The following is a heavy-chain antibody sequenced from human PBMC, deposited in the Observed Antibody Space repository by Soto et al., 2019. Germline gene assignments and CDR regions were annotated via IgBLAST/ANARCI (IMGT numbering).Heavy chain of an antibody. CDR2: IIPIFGTA. CDR1: GGTFSSYA. V-gene: IGHV1-69*13. CDR3: AIFVVVAFFDL. D-gene: IGHD2-15*01. J-gene: IGHJ4*02. Sequence: GASVKVSSKASGGTFSSYALSALRQAPGQGLEWMGGIIPIFGTANYAQKFQGRVTITADESTSTAYMELSSLRSEDTAVYYCAIFVVVAFFDLWGQGNLDTVSP.